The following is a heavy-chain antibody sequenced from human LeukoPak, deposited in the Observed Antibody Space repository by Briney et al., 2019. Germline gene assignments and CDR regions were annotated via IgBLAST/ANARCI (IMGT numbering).Heavy chain of an antibody. Sequence: ASVKVSCKASGGTFSSYAISWVRQAPGQGLEWMGGIIPIFGTANYAQKFQGRVTITADESTSTAYMELSSLRSEDTAVYYCARDQETTLNWNDSPHFDYWGQGTLVTVSS. CDR1: GGTFSSYA. V-gene: IGHV1-69*13. D-gene: IGHD1-1*01. CDR2: IIPIFGTA. J-gene: IGHJ4*02. CDR3: ARDQETTLNWNDSPHFDY.